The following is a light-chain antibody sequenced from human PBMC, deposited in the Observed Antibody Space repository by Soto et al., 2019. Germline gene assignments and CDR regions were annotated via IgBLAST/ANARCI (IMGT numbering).Light chain of an antibody. CDR2: DAY. CDR1: QSVSSY. CDR3: QKYNSPPRT. V-gene: IGKV3-11*01. J-gene: IGKJ1*01. Sequence: EIVLTQSPATLSLSPGERATLSCRASQSVSSYLAWYQQKPGQAPRLLIYDAYNRATGIPSKFSGSGSGTDFTLTISSLEPEDFAVYYCQKYNSPPRTFGQGTRV.